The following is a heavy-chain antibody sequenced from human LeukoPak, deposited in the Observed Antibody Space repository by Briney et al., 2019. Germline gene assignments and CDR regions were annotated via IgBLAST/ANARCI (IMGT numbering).Heavy chain of an antibody. CDR3: ARGRNQLLLYYYGMDV. CDR1: GFTFSSYA. D-gene: IGHD2-2*01. CDR2: ISYDGSNK. J-gene: IGHJ6*02. Sequence: PGRSLRLSCAASGFTFSSYAMHWVRQAPGKGLEWVAVISYDGSNKYYADSVKGRFTISRDNSKNTLYLQMNSLRAEDMAVYYCARGRNQLLLYYYGMDVWGQGTTVTVSS. V-gene: IGHV3-30-3*01.